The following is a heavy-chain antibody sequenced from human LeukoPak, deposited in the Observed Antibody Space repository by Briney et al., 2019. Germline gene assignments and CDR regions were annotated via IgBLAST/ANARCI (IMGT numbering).Heavy chain of an antibody. Sequence: PGGSLRLSCAASGFTFSSYAMSWVRQAPGKGLEWVSAISGSGGSTYYADSVKGRFTISRDNSKNTLYLQMNSLRAEDTAVYYCAKPPTSCGGDCYSGVRDYWGQGTLVTVSS. J-gene: IGHJ4*02. CDR2: ISGSGGST. CDR1: GFTFSSYA. D-gene: IGHD2-21*02. CDR3: AKPPTSCGGDCYSGVRDY. V-gene: IGHV3-23*01.